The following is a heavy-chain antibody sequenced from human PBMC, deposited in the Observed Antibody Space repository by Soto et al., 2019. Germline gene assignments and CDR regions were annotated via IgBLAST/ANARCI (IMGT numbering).Heavy chain of an antibody. D-gene: IGHD4-17*01. CDR3: ARARYGDYDP. CDR2: IYYSGST. J-gene: IGHJ5*02. Sequence: PSDTLSLTCTVSGGSISSYYWSWIRQPPGKGLEWIGYIYYSGSTNYNPSLKSRVTISVDTSKNQFSLKLSSVTAADTAVYYCARARYGDYDPWGQGTLVTVSS. CDR1: GGSISSYY. V-gene: IGHV4-59*01.